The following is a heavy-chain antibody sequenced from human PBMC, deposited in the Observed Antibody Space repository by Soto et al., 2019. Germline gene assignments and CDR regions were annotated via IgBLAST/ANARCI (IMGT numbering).Heavy chain of an antibody. CDR1: GGSISSGDYY. CDR2: IYYTGST. CDR3: AREMTGSQYYFDS. J-gene: IGHJ4*02. Sequence: PSEILSLTCTVSGGSISSGDYYWSWIRQPPGKGLEWIGYIYYTGSTTYNPSLKSRVTISVDTSNKQFSLKLSSVTAADTAVYYCAREMTGSQYYFDSWGQGTLVTSPQ. V-gene: IGHV4-61*08. D-gene: IGHD3-9*01.